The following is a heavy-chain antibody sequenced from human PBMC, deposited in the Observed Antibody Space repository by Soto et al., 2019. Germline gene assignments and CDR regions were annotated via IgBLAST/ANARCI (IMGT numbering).Heavy chain of an antibody. V-gene: IGHV3-30*18. CDR3: AKPLYYEFLSGSGFFYGLEG. D-gene: IGHD3-3*01. J-gene: IGHJ6*02. CDR2: ISSDGSQK. CDR1: GLPFSSYG. Sequence: QVQLVQSGGGVVQPGKSLRLSCAASGLPFSSYGMHWVRQAPGKGLEWVAVISSDGSQKYFADSVKGRFSISSDNSKNVLYLQLTSPRPEDTAVYYCAKPLYYEFLSGSGFFYGLEGWGQGTTVTVSS.